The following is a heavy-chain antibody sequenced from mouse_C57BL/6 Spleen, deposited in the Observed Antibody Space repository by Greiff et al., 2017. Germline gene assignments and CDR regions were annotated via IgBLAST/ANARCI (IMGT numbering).Heavy chain of an antibody. D-gene: IGHD4-1*01. V-gene: IGHV1-50*01. Sequence: QVQLQQPGAELVKPGASVKLSCKASGYTFTSYWMQWVKQRPGQGLEWIGEIDPSDSYTNYNQKFKGKATLTVDTSSSTAYMQLSSLTSEDSAVYYCARGDPGTLDYWGQGTTLTVSS. J-gene: IGHJ2*01. CDR2: IDPSDSYT. CDR3: ARGDPGTLDY. CDR1: GYTFTSYW.